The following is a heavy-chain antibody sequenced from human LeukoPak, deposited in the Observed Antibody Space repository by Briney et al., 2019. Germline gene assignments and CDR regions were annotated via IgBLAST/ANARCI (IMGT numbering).Heavy chain of an antibody. CDR1: GFTFSSYS. J-gene: IGHJ5*02. Sequence: GGSLRLSCAVSGFTFSSYSMNWVRQAPGKGLEWVSVIYSGGSTYYADSVKGRFTISRDNSKNTLYLQMNSLRAEDTAVYYCARGDWFDPWGQGTLVTVSS. CDR3: ARGDWFDP. V-gene: IGHV3-53*01. CDR2: IYSGGST.